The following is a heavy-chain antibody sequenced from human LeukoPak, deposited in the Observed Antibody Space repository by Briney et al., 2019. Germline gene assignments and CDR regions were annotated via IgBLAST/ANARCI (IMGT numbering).Heavy chain of an antibody. Sequence: SETLSLTCAVYGGSFNGHYWSWIRQPPRKGLEWIGEINHSGSTNYNPSLKSRVTISIDTSKNQFSLKLTSVTAADTAVYYCARDREWLEYYYYYYYMDVWGKGTTVTVSS. J-gene: IGHJ6*03. V-gene: IGHV4-34*01. CDR3: ARDREWLEYYYYYYYMDV. D-gene: IGHD6-19*01. CDR1: GGSFNGHY. CDR2: INHSGST.